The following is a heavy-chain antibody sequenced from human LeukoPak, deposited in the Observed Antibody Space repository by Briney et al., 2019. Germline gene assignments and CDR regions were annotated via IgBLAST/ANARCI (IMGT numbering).Heavy chain of an antibody. V-gene: IGHV2-70*01. CDR2: IDWDDDK. J-gene: IGHJ3*02. CDR3: ARIYGGKLGATDAFDI. CDR1: GFSLSTSGMC. D-gene: IGHD4-23*01. Sequence: SGPALVKPTQTLTLTCTFSGFSLSTSGMCVSWIRQPPAKALEWLALIDWDDDKYYSTSLKTRLTISKDTSKNQVVLTMTNMDPVDTATYYCARIYGGKLGATDAFDIWGQGTMVTVSS.